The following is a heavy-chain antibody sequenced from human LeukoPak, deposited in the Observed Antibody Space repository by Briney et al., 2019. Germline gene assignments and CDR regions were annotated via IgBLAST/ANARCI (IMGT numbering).Heavy chain of an antibody. CDR1: GYTFTSYD. V-gene: IGHV1-8*01. Sequence: ASVKVSCKASGYTFTSYDINWVRQATGQGLEWMGRMNPNSGNTGYAQKFQGRVTMTRNTSIGTAYMELSSLRSEDTAVYYCARWANWDNWYFDLWGRGTLVTVSS. CDR3: ARWANWDNWYFDL. D-gene: IGHD1/OR15-1a*01. CDR2: MNPNSGNT. J-gene: IGHJ2*01.